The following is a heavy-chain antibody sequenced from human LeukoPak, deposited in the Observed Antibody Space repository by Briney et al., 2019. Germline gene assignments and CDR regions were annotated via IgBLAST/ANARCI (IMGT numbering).Heavy chain of an antibody. CDR2: ISGSGAGT. Sequence: RRGSLRLSCAASGFTSTSHAMSWVRHVPRKGLECVSGISGSGAGTYSADSVRGRFTISRDNSKNTLSLQMNSLRAEDTAAYYCAKEGYQAGTTSKGYFDYWGQGTLVTVSS. V-gene: IGHV3-23*01. CDR3: AKEGYQAGTTSKGYFDY. CDR1: GFTSTSHA. D-gene: IGHD1-7*01. J-gene: IGHJ4*02.